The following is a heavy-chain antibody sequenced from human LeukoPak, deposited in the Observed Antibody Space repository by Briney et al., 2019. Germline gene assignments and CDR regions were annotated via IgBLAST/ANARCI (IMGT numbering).Heavy chain of an antibody. CDR3: ARGNPTHYGDYLYYFDF. CDR1: GYTFTTYY. V-gene: IGHV1-46*04. J-gene: IGHJ4*02. D-gene: IGHD4-17*01. CDR2: INPTGCGT. Sequence: EASVNVSCKASGYTFTTYYMHWVRQAPGQGREWMGIINPTGCGTTYAQKLQGRVTMTRDTSTSTVLMELSSLRSEDTAVYYCARGNPTHYGDYLYYFDFWGQGTLVTVSS.